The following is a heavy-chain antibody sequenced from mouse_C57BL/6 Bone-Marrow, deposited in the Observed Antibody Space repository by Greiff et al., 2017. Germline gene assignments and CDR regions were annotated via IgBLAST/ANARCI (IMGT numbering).Heavy chain of an antibody. D-gene: IGHD2-1*01. CDR1: GYTFTSYW. CDR3: ARWGYGNYVMDY. Sequence: QVQLQQSGAELVRPGTSVKLSCKASGYTFTSYWMHWVKQRPGQGLEWIGVIDPSDSYTNYNQKFKGKATLTVDTSSSTAYMQLSSLTSEDSAVYYCARWGYGNYVMDYWGQGTSVTVSS. V-gene: IGHV1-59*01. J-gene: IGHJ4*01. CDR2: IDPSDSYT.